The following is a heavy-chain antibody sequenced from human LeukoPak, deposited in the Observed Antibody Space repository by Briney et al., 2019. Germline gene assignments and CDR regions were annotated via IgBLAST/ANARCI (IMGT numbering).Heavy chain of an antibody. J-gene: IGHJ4*02. Sequence: PSETLSLICTVSGGSISSSSYYWGWIRQPPGKGLEWIGNIYYSGSTYYNPSLKSRVTMSLDTSKNQFSLKLSSVTAADTAVYYCARDREKEPIDYWGQGTLVTVSS. CDR1: GGSISSSSYY. CDR3: ARDREKEPIDY. V-gene: IGHV4-39*07. D-gene: IGHD3-10*01. CDR2: IYYSGST.